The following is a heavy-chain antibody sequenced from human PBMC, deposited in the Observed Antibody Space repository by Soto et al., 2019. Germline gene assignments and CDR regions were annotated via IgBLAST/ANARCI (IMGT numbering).Heavy chain of an antibody. D-gene: IGHD5-12*01. J-gene: IGHJ4*02. V-gene: IGHV4-59*11. CDR2: INHGGTT. Sequence: QVQLQESGPGLVKPSETLSLTCSVSGGSISGHHWSWIRQPPGKGLEWIGLINHGGTTKYSPSLESRVTISVDTSKNQFSLKVSSVTAADTAVYFCSSYIEGIEGRGYWGQGILVTVSS. CDR1: GGSISGHH. CDR3: SSYIEGIEGRGY.